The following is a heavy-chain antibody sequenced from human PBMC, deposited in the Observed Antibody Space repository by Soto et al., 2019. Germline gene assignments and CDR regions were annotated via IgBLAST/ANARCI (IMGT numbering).Heavy chain of an antibody. CDR2: ISSSGSTI. D-gene: IGHD3-22*01. J-gene: IGHJ6*02. CDR3: ARDRPHYYDSSGSGMDV. V-gene: IGHV3-48*03. CDR1: GFTFSSYE. Sequence: GGSLRLSCAASGFTFSSYEMNWVRQAPGKGLEWVSYISSSGSTIYYADSVKGRFTISRDNAKNSLYLQMNSLRAEDTAVYYCARDRPHYYDSSGSGMDVWGQGTTVTVSS.